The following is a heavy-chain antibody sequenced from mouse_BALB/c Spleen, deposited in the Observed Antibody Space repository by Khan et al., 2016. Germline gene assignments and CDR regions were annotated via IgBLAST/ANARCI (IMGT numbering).Heavy chain of an antibody. J-gene: IGHJ2*01. CDR3: ARGMITTFDY. V-gene: IGHV3-2*02. Sequence: QLVESGPGLVKPSQSLSLTCTVTGYSITSDYAWNWIRQFPGNKLEWMGYISYSDSTNYNPSLKSRISITRDTSKNQFFLQLNSVTTEDTATYYCARGMITTFDYWGQGTTLTVSS. CDR1: GYSITSDYA. CDR2: ISYSDST. D-gene: IGHD2-4*01.